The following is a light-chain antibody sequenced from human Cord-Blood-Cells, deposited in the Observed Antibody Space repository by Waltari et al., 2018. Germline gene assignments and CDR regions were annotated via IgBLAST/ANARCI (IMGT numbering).Light chain of an antibody. V-gene: IGLV2-23*01. CDR2: EGS. CDR3: CSHAGSSTWV. J-gene: IGLJ3*02. Sequence: QSALTQPASVSGSPGQSITISCTGTSSDVGSYNLVSWYQQHPGKAPKLMIYEGSKRPSGVSNRCSGSKSGNTASLTISGLQAEDEADYYCCSHAGSSTWVFGGGTKLTVL. CDR1: SSDVGSYNL.